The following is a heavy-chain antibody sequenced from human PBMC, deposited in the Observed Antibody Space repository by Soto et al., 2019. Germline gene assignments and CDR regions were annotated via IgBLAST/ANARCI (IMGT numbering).Heavy chain of an antibody. D-gene: IGHD6-13*01. J-gene: IGHJ4*02. Sequence: QVQLVQSGAEVKKPGASVKVSCKASGYTFTSYAMHWVRQAPGQRLEWMGWINAGNGNTKYSQKFQGRVTITRDTSASTAYMELGSLRSEDTAVYYCARAPSWYNFDYWGQGTLVTVSS. CDR3: ARAPSWYNFDY. CDR2: INAGNGNT. CDR1: GYTFTSYA. V-gene: IGHV1-3*01.